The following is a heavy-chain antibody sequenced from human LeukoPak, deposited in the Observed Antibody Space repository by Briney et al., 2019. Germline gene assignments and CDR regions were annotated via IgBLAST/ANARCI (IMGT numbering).Heavy chain of an antibody. CDR1: GFTFSSYS. CDR2: ISSSSSYI. D-gene: IGHD6-13*01. J-gene: IGHJ4*02. Sequence: LGGSLRLSCAASGFTFSSYSMNWVRQAPGKGLEWVSSISSSSSYIYYADSVKGRFTISRDNAKNSLYLQMNSLRAEDTAVYYCAREPGYSSSWYDYWGQGTLVTVSS. CDR3: AREPGYSSSWYDY. V-gene: IGHV3-21*01.